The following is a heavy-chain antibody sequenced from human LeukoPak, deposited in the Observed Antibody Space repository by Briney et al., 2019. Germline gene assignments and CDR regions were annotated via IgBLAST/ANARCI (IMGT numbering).Heavy chain of an antibody. CDR2: ISSSSSYI. D-gene: IGHD6-19*01. CDR1: GFTFSSYS. Sequence: AGGSLRLSCAASGFTFSSYSMNWVRQAPGKGLEWVSSISSSSSYIYYADSVKGRFTISRDNAKNSLYLQMNSLRAEDTAVYYCAMSSGWYVYWGQGTLVTVSS. CDR3: AMSSGWYVY. V-gene: IGHV3-21*01. J-gene: IGHJ4*02.